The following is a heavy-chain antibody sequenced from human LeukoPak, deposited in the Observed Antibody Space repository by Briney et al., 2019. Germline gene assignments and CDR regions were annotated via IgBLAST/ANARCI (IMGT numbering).Heavy chain of an antibody. Sequence: GESLRLSCAASGFTFSSYTMYWVRQAPGKGLEYVSAISSNGGSTYYANSVKGRFTISRDNSKNTLYLQMGSLRGEDMAVYYCAREVNWRFDYWGQGTLVTVSS. CDR3: AREVNWRFDY. CDR2: ISSNGGST. V-gene: IGHV3-64*01. D-gene: IGHD1-1*01. J-gene: IGHJ4*02. CDR1: GFTFSSYT.